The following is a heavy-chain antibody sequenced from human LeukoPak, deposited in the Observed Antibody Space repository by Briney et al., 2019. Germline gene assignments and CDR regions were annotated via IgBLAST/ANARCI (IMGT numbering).Heavy chain of an antibody. V-gene: IGHV3-11*03. J-gene: IGHJ4*02. Sequence: PGGSLRLSCVVSGIPFIDYYMNWIRQAPGKGLEWISYISSSSSYTDYADSVKGRFTISRDNAKSALYLQLNSLRLEDTAVYYCAAGTAADFWGQGTLVTVSS. CDR3: AAGTAADF. CDR1: GIPFIDYY. D-gene: IGHD6-13*01. CDR2: ISSSSSYT.